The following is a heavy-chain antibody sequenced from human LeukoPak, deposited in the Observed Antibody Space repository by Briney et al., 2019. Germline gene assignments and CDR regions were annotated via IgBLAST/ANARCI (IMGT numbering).Heavy chain of an antibody. CDR3: ARGSASTLGQGKKASEY. CDR1: GYTFTGHY. Sequence: ASVKVSCKASGYTFTGHYMHWVRQAPGQGLESVGWINPNSGATNYAQKFQGRVTMTRDTSISTAYMELGSLTSDDTAVFYCARGSASTLGQGKKASEYWGQGTLVTVSS. V-gene: IGHV1-2*02. CDR2: INPNSGAT. D-gene: IGHD2-2*01. J-gene: IGHJ4*02.